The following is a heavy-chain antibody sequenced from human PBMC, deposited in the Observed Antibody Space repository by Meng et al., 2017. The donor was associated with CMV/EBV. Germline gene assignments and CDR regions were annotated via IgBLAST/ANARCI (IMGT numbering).Heavy chain of an antibody. Sequence: SVSSPNYDWSWIRQPPGKGLEWIGYITYSGSTTYNPSLNSRVTISIDKSKNQFSLKLSSVTAADTAVYYCARLTYGSGSYYPAVGFDYWGQGTLVTVSS. CDR3: ARLTYGSGSYYPAVGFDY. CDR2: ITYSGST. V-gene: IGHV4-61*07. D-gene: IGHD3-10*01. CDR1: SVSSPNYD. J-gene: IGHJ4*02.